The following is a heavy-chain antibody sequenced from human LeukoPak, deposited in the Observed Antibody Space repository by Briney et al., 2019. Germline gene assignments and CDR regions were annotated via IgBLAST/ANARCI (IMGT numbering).Heavy chain of an antibody. Sequence: PSETLSLTCAVYGGSFSGYYWSWIRQPPGKGLEWIGEINHSGSTNYNPSLKSRVTISVDTSKNQFSLKLSSVTAADTAVYYCAGAVSGSYRFRYGMDVWGQGATVTVSS. V-gene: IGHV4-34*01. D-gene: IGHD1-26*01. CDR3: AGAVSGSYRFRYGMDV. J-gene: IGHJ6*02. CDR1: GGSFSGYY. CDR2: INHSGST.